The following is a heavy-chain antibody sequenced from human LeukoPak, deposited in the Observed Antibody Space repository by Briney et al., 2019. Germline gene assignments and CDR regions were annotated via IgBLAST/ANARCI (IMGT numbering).Heavy chain of an antibody. V-gene: IGHV6-1*01. CDR3: ASQYSGSYYFDY. Sequence: TSQTLSLTCAISGDSVSSNSAAWNWIRQSPSRGLECLGRTYYRSKWYNDYAVSVKSRITINPDTSKSQFSLQLNSVTPEDTAVYYCASQYSGSYYFDYWGQGTLVTVSS. CDR1: GDSVSSNSAA. CDR2: TYYRSKWYN. J-gene: IGHJ4*02. D-gene: IGHD1-26*01.